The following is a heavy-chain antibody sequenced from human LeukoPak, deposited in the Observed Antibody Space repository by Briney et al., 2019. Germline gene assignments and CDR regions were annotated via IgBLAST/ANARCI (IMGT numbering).Heavy chain of an antibody. V-gene: IGHV1-18*01. CDR2: ISAYNGNT. CDR3: ARDPRHYCSSTSCYGYYYYVDV. Sequence: ASVKVSCEASGYTFTSYGISWVRQAPGQGLEWMGWISAYNGNTNYAQKLQGRVTMTTDTSTSTAYMELRSLRSDDTAVYYCARDPRHYCSSTSCYGYYYYVDVWGKGTTVTVSS. D-gene: IGHD2-2*01. J-gene: IGHJ6*03. CDR1: GYTFTSYG.